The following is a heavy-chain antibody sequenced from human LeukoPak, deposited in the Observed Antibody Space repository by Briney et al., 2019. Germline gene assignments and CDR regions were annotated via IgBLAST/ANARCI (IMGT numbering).Heavy chain of an antibody. J-gene: IGHJ4*02. CDR1: GYTSTGYY. Sequence: ASVKVSCKASGYTSTGYYMHWVRQAPGQGLEWMGWINPNSGGTNYAQKFQGRVTMTRDTSISTAYMELSRLRSDDTAVYYCARSIVVPAAHDYWGQGTLVTVSS. D-gene: IGHD2-2*01. CDR3: ARSIVVPAAHDY. CDR2: INPNSGGT. V-gene: IGHV1-2*02.